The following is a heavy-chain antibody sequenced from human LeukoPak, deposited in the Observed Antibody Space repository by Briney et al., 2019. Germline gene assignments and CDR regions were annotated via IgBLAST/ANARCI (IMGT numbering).Heavy chain of an antibody. J-gene: IGHJ5*02. D-gene: IGHD2-15*01. V-gene: IGHV1-2*06. Sequence: ASVKVSCXASGYTLTAYYIYWVRQAPGQGLEWMGRINPNSGGTDYAQNFQGRVTMTRDTSISTAYMELSRLRTGDTAVYYCARGYCSGGTCYLVENWLDPWGQGTLVTVSS. CDR1: GYTLTAYY. CDR3: ARGYCSGGTCYLVENWLDP. CDR2: INPNSGGT.